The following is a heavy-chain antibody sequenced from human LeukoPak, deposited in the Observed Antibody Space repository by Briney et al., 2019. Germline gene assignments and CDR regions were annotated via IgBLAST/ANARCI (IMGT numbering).Heavy chain of an antibody. CDR1: GGSISSYY. V-gene: IGHV4-59*01. D-gene: IGHD6-13*01. CDR3: ARVGAAAGTLGVYAFDI. Sequence: SETLSLNCTVSGGSISSYYWSWIRQPPGKGLEWIGYIYYSGSTNYNPSLKSRVTISVDTSKNQFSLKLSSVTAADTAVYYCARVGAAAGTLGVYAFDIWGQGTMVTVSS. CDR2: IYYSGST. J-gene: IGHJ3*02.